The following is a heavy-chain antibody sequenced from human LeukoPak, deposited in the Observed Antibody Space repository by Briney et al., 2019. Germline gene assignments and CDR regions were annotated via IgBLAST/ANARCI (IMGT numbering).Heavy chain of an antibody. J-gene: IGHJ4*02. V-gene: IGHV3-23*01. CDR1: GFTFSSSA. CDR3: AKGYYASGSYGWFDY. Sequence: GGSLRLSCAASGFTFSSSAMTWVRQAPGKGLEWVSSISGSGDRKYYADSVKGRFTISRDNSKNSLFLQMNSLRAEDTAVYYCAKGYYASGSYGWFDYWGQGTLVTVSS. CDR2: ISGSGDRK. D-gene: IGHD3-10*01.